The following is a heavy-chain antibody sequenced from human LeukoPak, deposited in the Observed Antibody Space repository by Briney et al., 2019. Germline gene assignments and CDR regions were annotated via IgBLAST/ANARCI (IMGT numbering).Heavy chain of an antibody. CDR2: ISGSGGST. J-gene: IGHJ3*02. V-gene: IGHV3-23*01. Sequence: QSGGSLRLSCAASGFTFSSYAMSWVRQAPGRGLEWVSAISGSGGSTYHADSVKGRFTISRDNSKNTLYLQMNSLRAEDTAVYYCAKDVPYGSGSYYSGWSDAFDIWGQGTMVTVSS. D-gene: IGHD3-10*01. CDR1: GFTFSSYA. CDR3: AKDVPYGSGSYYSGWSDAFDI.